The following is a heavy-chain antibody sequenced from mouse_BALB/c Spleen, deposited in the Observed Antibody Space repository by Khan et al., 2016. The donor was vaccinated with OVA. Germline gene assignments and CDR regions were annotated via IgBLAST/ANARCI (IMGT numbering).Heavy chain of an antibody. D-gene: IGHD1-1*01. J-gene: IGHJ2*01. CDR1: GYTFINYW. CDR2: INPSTGYT. CDR3: ARRGLRGDFDY. Sequence: QVQLKESGAELAKPGASVKMSCKASGYTFINYWILWVKQRPGQGLEWIGYINPSTGYTEYNQNFKDKATLTADKSSSQAYMQLSSLTSEDSAVYDCARRGLRGDFDYWGQGTTLTVSS. V-gene: IGHV1-7*01.